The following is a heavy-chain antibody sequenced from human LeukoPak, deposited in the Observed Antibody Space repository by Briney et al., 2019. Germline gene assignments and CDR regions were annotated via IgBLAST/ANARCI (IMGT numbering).Heavy chain of an antibody. CDR2: INHSGST. D-gene: IGHD5-24*01. CDR1: SGSFSGYY. J-gene: IGHJ4*02. CDR3: ARRTRLRWLLGAEPFDY. Sequence: SETLSLTCAVYSGSFSGYYWSWIRQPPGKGLEWIGEINHSGSTNYNPSLKSRVTISVDTSKNQFSLKLSSVTAADTAVYYCARRTRLRWLLGAEPFDYWGQGTLVTVSS. V-gene: IGHV4-34*01.